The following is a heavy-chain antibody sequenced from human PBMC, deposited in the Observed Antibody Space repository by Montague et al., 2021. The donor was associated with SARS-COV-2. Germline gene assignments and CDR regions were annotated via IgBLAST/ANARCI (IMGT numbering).Heavy chain of an antibody. V-gene: IGHV4-4*07. CDR2: IYTSGTT. Sequence: SETLSLTCTVSGGSISSYYWSWIRQPAGKGLEWIGRIYTSGTTNYNPSLKSRVTMSVYTSKNQFSLKLSSVTAADTAVYYCAGGSGIINFYNSGMDVWGQGTTVTVSS. J-gene: IGHJ6*02. CDR3: AGGSGIINFYNSGMDV. D-gene: IGHD3-10*01. CDR1: GGSISSYY.